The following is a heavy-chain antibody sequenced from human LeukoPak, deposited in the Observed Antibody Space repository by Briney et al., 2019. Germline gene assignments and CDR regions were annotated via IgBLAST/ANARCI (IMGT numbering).Heavy chain of an antibody. CDR2: ISNSGST. D-gene: IGHD2-15*01. CDR3: GRDALVGYFSYYYMDV. J-gene: IGHJ6*03. V-gene: IGHV4-59*11. Sequence: KPSETLSLTCSVSGGAITSHYWTWIRQSPVKGLECIGDISNSGSTSYNPSLKSRVTISIDTSKNQFSLKLSSVTAADTAVYYCGRDALVGYFSYYYMDVWGKGTTVTVSS. CDR1: GGAITSHY.